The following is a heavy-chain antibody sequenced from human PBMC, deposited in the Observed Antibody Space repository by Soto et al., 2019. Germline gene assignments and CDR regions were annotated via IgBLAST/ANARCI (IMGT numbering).Heavy chain of an antibody. CDR1: GFTFSNAW. Sequence: GGSLRLSCAASGFTFSNAWMSWVRQAPGKGLEWVGRIKSKTDGGTTDYAAPVKGRFTISRDDSKNTLHLQMNSLKTEDTAVYYCTTYYGGNAGAFDIWGQGTMVTVSS. CDR2: IKSKTDGGTT. D-gene: IGHD4-17*01. V-gene: IGHV3-15*01. J-gene: IGHJ3*02. CDR3: TTYYGGNAGAFDI.